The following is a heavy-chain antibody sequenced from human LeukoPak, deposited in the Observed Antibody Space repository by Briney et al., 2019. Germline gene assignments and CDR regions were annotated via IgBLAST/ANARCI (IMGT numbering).Heavy chain of an antibody. CDR3: ARKRAATNIDAFDI. V-gene: IGHV3-20*04. D-gene: IGHD6-13*01. CDR1: GFTFDDYA. J-gene: IGHJ3*02. CDR2: IDWTGTKT. Sequence: GSLRLSCSASGFTFDDYAMSWVRQAPGGGLQWVSSIDWTGTKTLYEDSVRGRFTISRDNAKNSLDLQINSLTAADTALYFCARKRAATNIDAFDIWGQGTMVTVSS.